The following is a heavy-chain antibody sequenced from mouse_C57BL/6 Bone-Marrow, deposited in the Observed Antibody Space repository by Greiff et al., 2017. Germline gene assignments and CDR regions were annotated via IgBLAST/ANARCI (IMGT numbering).Heavy chain of an antibody. J-gene: IGHJ1*03. CDR3: ARREITTVVAHWYFDV. V-gene: IGHV1-82*01. CDR1: GYAFSSSW. Sequence: VQVVESGPELVKPGASVKISCKASGYAFSSSWMNWVKQRPGKGLEWIGRIYPGDGDTNYNGKFKGKAPLTADKSSSTAYMQLSSLTSEDSAVYFCARREITTVVAHWYFDVWGTGTTVTVSS. D-gene: IGHD1-1*01. CDR2: IYPGDGDT.